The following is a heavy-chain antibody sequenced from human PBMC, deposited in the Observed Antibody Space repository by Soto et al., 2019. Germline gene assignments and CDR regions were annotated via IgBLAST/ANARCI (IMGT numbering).Heavy chain of an antibody. CDR1: GDSVSSNSAA. D-gene: IGHD6-6*01. CDR2: IYYRSKWYD. Sequence: PSQTLSLTCVISGDSVSSNSAAWNWIRQSPSRGLEWLGRIYYRSKWYDDYAVSVRSRITINPDTSKNQFSLQLNSVTPEDTAVYYCARVDLRRSSLFWFDPWGQGTLVTAPQ. CDR3: ARVDLRRSSLFWFDP. V-gene: IGHV6-1*01. J-gene: IGHJ5*02.